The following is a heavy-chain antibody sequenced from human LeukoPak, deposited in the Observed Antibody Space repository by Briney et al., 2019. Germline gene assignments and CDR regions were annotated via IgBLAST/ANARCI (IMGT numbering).Heavy chain of an antibody. J-gene: IGHJ4*02. CDR1: GFTFTDYW. D-gene: IGHD3-22*01. CDR2: INEDGSEK. V-gene: IGHV3-7*01. Sequence: GGSLRLSCAASGFTFTDYWMAWVRQAPGKGLEWVANINEDGSEKYYVDSVKGRITISRDNAKNSVYLQMNSLRAEDTAVYYCARDLYDSGAYSSPIDYWGQGTLVTVSS. CDR3: ARDLYDSGAYSSPIDY.